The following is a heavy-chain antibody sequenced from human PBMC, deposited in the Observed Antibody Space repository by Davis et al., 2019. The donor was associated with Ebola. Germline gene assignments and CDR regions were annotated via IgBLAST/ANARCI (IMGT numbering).Heavy chain of an antibody. D-gene: IGHD3-10*01. CDR3: ARVILWFGELSIDP. Sequence: MPSETLSLTCTVSGDSVSSGSYYWSWIRQPPGEGLEWIGYIYYTGSSNYNPSLKSRVTISVDTSKNQFSLKLSSVTAADTAVYYCARVILWFGELSIDPWGQGTLVTVSS. CDR2: IYYTGSS. J-gene: IGHJ5*02. CDR1: GDSVSSGSYY. V-gene: IGHV4-61*01.